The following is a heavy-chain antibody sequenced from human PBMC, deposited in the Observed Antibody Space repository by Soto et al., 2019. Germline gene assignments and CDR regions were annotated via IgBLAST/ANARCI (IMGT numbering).Heavy chain of an antibody. Sequence: KPSETLSLTCTVSGGSISSYYWSWIRQPPGKGLEWIGYIYYSGSTNYNPSLKSRVTISVDTSKNQFSLKLSSVTAADTAVYYCARAGSSGYYHTSYWFDPWGQGTLVTVSS. CDR3: ARAGSSGYYHTSYWFDP. D-gene: IGHD3-22*01. CDR2: IYYSGST. J-gene: IGHJ5*02. V-gene: IGHV4-59*01. CDR1: GGSISSYY.